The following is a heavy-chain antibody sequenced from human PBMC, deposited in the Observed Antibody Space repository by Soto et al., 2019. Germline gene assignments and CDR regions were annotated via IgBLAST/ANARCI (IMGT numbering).Heavy chain of an antibody. CDR2: VYHTGDT. D-gene: IGHD2-21*02. Sequence: RSDALSVTCVVSGGTGASSHWWSFVRQSPGRGLEWIGNVYHTGDTNFNPSLQSRVTFSVDKSNNQFSLRLTSVTAADTAVYFCAREIVTAGGNNYFDPWGPGTLVTVSS. CDR3: AREIVTAGGNNYFDP. J-gene: IGHJ5*02. CDR1: GGTGASSHW. V-gene: IGHV4-4*02.